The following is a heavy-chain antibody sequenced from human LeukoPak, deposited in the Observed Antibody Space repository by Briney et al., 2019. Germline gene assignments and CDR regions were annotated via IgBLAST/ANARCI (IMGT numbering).Heavy chain of an antibody. J-gene: IGHJ4*02. V-gene: IGHV3-21*01. CDR1: GFTFSSYS. D-gene: IGHD3-10*01. Sequence: GGSLRLSCAASGFTFSSYSMNWVRQAPGKGLECVSSISSSSSYIYYADSVKGRFTISRDNAKNSLYLQMNSLRAEDTAVYYCARDYYGSGSLFDYWGQGTLVTVSS. CDR2: ISSSSSYI. CDR3: ARDYYGSGSLFDY.